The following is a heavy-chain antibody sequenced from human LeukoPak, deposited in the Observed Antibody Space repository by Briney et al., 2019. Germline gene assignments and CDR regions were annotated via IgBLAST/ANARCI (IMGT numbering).Heavy chain of an antibody. CDR3: ARGKAVAGTSARTPFDP. CDR1: GGSISSYY. Sequence: PSETLSLTCTVSGGSISSYYWSWIRQPPGKGLEWIGYIYYSGSTNYNPSLKSRVTIPVDTSKNQFSLKLSSVTAADTAVYYCARGKAVAGTSARTPFDPWGQGTLVTVSS. V-gene: IGHV4-59*12. D-gene: IGHD6-19*01. CDR2: IYYSGST. J-gene: IGHJ5*02.